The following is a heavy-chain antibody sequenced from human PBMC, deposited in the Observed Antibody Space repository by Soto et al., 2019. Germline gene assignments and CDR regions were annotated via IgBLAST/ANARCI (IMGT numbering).Heavy chain of an antibody. CDR1: GITISNYP. V-gene: IGHV3-23*01. Sequence: EVQLLESGGGLVQPGGSLRLSCAASGITISNYPMSWVRKAPGKGLDWVSGISGSGDRTYYADSAKGRFTISKDISRNSLSLQLDSLGVEDTAVYFCVKDDGGYPSTAPHWRQGTLVTVSS. J-gene: IGHJ4*02. CDR3: VKDDGGYPSTAPH. CDR2: ISGSGDRT. D-gene: IGHD3-22*01.